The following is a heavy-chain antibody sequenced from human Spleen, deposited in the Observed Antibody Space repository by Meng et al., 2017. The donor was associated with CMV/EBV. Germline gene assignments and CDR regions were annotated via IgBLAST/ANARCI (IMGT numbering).Heavy chain of an antibody. CDR2: IYYSGST. Sequence: GSLRLSCTVSGGSSSSYYWSWIRQPPGKGLEWIGYIYYSGSTNYSPSLMSRLTISVDTSKNQFSLKLRSVTAADTAVYYCARKSPYWYFDLWGRGTLVTVSS. J-gene: IGHJ2*01. CDR3: ARKSPYWYFDL. V-gene: IGHV4-59*01. CDR1: GGSSSSYY.